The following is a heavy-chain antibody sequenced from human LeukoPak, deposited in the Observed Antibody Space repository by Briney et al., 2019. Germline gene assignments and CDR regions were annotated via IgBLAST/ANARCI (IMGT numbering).Heavy chain of an antibody. D-gene: IGHD3-22*01. Sequence: GRSLRLSCAASGFTFSSYGMHRVCQAPGKGLEWVAVISYDGSNKYYADSVKGRFTISRDNSKNTLYLQMNSLRAEDTAVYYCAKPFDDSSGYYSDYWGQGTLVTVSS. CDR1: GFTFSSYG. CDR2: ISYDGSNK. J-gene: IGHJ4*02. V-gene: IGHV3-30*18. CDR3: AKPFDDSSGYYSDY.